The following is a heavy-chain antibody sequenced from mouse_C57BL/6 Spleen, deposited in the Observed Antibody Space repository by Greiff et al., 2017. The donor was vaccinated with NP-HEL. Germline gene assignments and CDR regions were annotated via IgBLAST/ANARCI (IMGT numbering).Heavy chain of an antibody. CDR2: ISSGGSYT. J-gene: IGHJ4*01. CDR1: GFTFSSYG. Sequence: EVQRVESGGDLVKPGGSLKLSCAASGFTFSSYGMSWVRQTPDKRLEWVATISSGGSYTYYPDSVKGRFTISRDNAKNTLYLQMSSLKSEDTAMYYGAREGLSFYAMDYWGQGTSVTVSS. CDR3: AREGLSFYAMDY. V-gene: IGHV5-6*01. D-gene: IGHD3-3*01.